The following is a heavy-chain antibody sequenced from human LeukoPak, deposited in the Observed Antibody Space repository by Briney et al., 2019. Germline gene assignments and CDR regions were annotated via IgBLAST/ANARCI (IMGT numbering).Heavy chain of an antibody. CDR2: ISAYNGNT. Sequence: ASVTVSYKASGYTFTNYGISLVRQAPRQRLEWIGWISAYNGNTNYEQKLQGRVTMTTDTSTSIAYMELRSLRSDDTAVYYCARDIGLFDSSGYDAFDIWGQGRMVTVSS. J-gene: IGHJ3*02. CDR1: GYTFTNYG. CDR3: ARDIGLFDSSGYDAFDI. D-gene: IGHD3-22*01. V-gene: IGHV1-18*01.